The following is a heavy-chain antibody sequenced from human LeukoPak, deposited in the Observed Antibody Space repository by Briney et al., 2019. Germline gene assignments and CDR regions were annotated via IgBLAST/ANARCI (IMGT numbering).Heavy chain of an antibody. CDR3: ASRRARGNWFDP. Sequence: SETLSLTCTVSGGSISSGGYYWSWIRQHPGKGLEWIGYIYYSGSTYYNPSLKSRVTISVDTSKNQFSLKLSSVTAADTAVYYCASRRARGNWFDPWGQGTLVTASS. CDR1: GGSISSGGYY. CDR2: IYYSGST. J-gene: IGHJ5*02. V-gene: IGHV4-31*03. D-gene: IGHD3-10*01.